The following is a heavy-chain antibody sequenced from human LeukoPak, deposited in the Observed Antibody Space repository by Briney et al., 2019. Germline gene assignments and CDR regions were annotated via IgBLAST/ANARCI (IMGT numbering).Heavy chain of an antibody. CDR3: AKATPSNYGDYLRGYFDY. Sequence: PGGSLRLSCAASGFTFDDYAMHWVRQAPGKGLEWVSGISWNSGSIGYADSVKGRFTISRDNAKNSPYLQMNSLRAEDTALYYCAKATPSNYGDYLRGYFDYWGQGTLVTVSS. D-gene: IGHD4-17*01. CDR1: GFTFDDYA. J-gene: IGHJ4*02. V-gene: IGHV3-9*01. CDR2: ISWNSGSI.